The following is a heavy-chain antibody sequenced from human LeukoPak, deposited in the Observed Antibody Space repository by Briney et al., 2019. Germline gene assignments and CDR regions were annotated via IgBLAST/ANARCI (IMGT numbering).Heavy chain of an antibody. Sequence: GESLKISCKGSGYSFTSYWIGWVRQMPGKGLEWMGIIYPGDSDTRYSPSFQGQVTISADKSISTAYLQWSSLKASDTAMYYCARSDYHFWSGYYNAWFDPWGQGTLVTVSS. CDR2: IYPGDSDT. D-gene: IGHD3-3*01. V-gene: IGHV5-51*01. CDR1: GYSFTSYW. CDR3: ARSDYHFWSGYYNAWFDP. J-gene: IGHJ5*02.